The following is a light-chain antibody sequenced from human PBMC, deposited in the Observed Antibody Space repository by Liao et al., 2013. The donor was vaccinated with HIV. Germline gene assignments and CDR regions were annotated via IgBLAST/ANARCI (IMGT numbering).Light chain of an antibody. V-gene: IGLV3-21*01. J-gene: IGLJ2*01. CDR2: YDS. Sequence: SYELTQPPSVSVAPGQTAHDYLWGTQYWSKSVHWYQQKPGQAPVVVIHYDSARPSGIPERFSGSNSVNTATLTITTVEAGDEADYYCQMWDHTSDHVVFGGGT. CDR1: YWSKS. CDR3: QMWDHTSDHVV.